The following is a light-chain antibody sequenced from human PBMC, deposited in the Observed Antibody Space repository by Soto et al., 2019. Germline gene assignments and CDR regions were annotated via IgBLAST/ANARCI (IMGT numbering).Light chain of an antibody. J-gene: IGKJ2*01. CDR3: QLYNNWPPMYT. V-gene: IGKV3-15*01. CDR2: AAS. CDR1: QSVRSD. Sequence: EIVMTQSPATLSVSPGERATLSCRASQSVRSDLAWYQQKPGQAPRLLMYAASTRATGVPARFSGSGSGTAFTLTISSLQSEDFAVYYCQLYNNWPPMYTFGQGTKLEIK.